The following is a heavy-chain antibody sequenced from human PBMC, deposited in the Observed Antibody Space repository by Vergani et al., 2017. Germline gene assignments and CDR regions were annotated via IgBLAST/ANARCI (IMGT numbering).Heavy chain of an antibody. D-gene: IGHD1-26*01. CDR1: GGTFSSYT. Sequence: QVQLVQSGAEVKKPGSSVKVSCKASGGTFSSYTISWVRQAPGQGLEWMGRIIPILGIANYAQKFQGRVTITADKSTSTAYMELSSLRSEDTAVYYCARDRRGRSESVDYWGQGTLVTVSS. J-gene: IGHJ4*02. CDR2: IIPILGIA. V-gene: IGHV1-69*08. CDR3: ARDRRGRSESVDY.